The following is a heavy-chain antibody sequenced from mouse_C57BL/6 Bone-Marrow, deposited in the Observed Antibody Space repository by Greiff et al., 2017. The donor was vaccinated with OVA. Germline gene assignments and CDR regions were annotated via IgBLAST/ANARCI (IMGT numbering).Heavy chain of an antibody. Sequence: QVQLQQPGAELVKPGASVKLSCKASGYTFTSYWMQWVKQRPGQGLEWIGEIDPSDSYTNYNQKFKGKATLTVDTSSSTAYMQLSSLTSEDSAVYYCAREGAYYYGSSSVDYWGQGTAVTVSS. CDR2: IDPSDSYT. D-gene: IGHD1-1*01. CDR1: GYTFTSYW. J-gene: IGHJ4*01. CDR3: AREGAYYYGSSSVDY. V-gene: IGHV1-50*01.